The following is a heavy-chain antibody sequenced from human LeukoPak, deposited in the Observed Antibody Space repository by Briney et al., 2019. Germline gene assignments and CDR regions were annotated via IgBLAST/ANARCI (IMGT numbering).Heavy chain of an antibody. CDR1: GGSLSGYY. J-gene: IGHJ6*04. CDR3: ARRYQLPPYYSYGMDV. Sequence: SETLSLTCAVYGGSLSGYYWSWIRQPPGKGLEWIGETNHSGSTNYNPSLTSRVTISVDTSKNQFSLKLSSATAADTAVYYCARRYQLPPYYSYGMDVWGKGTTVTVSS. D-gene: IGHD2-2*01. CDR2: TNHSGST. V-gene: IGHV4-34*01.